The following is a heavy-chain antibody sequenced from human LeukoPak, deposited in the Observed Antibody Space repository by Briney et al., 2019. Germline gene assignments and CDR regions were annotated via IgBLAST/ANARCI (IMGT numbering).Heavy chain of an antibody. CDR1: GYTFSSYD. CDR2: MNPNSGNT. D-gene: IGHD6-13*01. J-gene: IGHJ4*02. V-gene: IGHV1-8*01. Sequence: ASVKVSCKASGYTFSSYDIDWVRQATGQGLEWMGWMNPNSGNTGYAQKFQGRVSMTSNTSISTAYMELSSLRSEDTAVYYCTRGLRREQQLLRAFDDWGQGTLVTVSS. CDR3: TRGLRREQQLLRAFDD.